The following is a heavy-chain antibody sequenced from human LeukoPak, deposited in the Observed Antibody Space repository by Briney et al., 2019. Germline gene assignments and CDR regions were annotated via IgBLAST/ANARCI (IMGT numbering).Heavy chain of an antibody. CDR1: GFTLSGYN. J-gene: IGHJ3*02. D-gene: IGHD3-22*01. Sequence: GGSLRLSCAVSGFTLSGYNMNWVRQAPGKGPEWVSYISGSSSTIYYADSVKGRFTISRDNAKNSLYLQMNSLRVEDTAVYYCARDLPITMIVVVIQGAFDIWGQGTMVTVSS. CDR2: ISGSSSTI. V-gene: IGHV3-48*01. CDR3: ARDLPITMIVVVIQGAFDI.